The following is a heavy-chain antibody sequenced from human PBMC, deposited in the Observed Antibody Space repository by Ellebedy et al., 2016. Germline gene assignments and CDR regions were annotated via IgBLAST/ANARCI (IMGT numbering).Heavy chain of an antibody. CDR2: INTNTGNP. D-gene: IGHD3-9*01. CDR1: GYTFTNYA. V-gene: IGHV7-4-1*02. J-gene: IGHJ4*02. CDR3: ARVPYYDILTGYYTVDY. Sequence: ASVKVSCKASGYTFTNYAMNWVRQAPGQGLEWMGWINTNTGNPKFAQGFTGRIVFSLDTSVSTAYLQISSLKAEDTAVYYCARVPYYDILTGYYTVDYWGQGTLVTVSS.